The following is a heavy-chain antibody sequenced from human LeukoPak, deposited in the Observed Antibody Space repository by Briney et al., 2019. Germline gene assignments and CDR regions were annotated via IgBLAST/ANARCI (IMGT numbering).Heavy chain of an antibody. Sequence: ASVKVSCKASGYIFTSCYMNWVRQAPGQGLEWMGIINPSGGNTNYAQKFQDRVTMTRDTSTSTVYMELSSLRSEDTAVYYCARDSVRGLNTALAYCGNWGQGTLVTVSS. J-gene: IGHJ4*02. CDR2: INPSGGNT. CDR3: ARDSVRGLNTALAYCGN. D-gene: IGHD5-18*01. V-gene: IGHV1-46*01. CDR1: GYIFTSCY.